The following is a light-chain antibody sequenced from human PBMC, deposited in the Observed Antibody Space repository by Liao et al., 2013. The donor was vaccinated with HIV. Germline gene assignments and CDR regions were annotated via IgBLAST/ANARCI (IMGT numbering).Light chain of an antibody. CDR3: QAWDSNSWV. J-gene: IGLJ3*02. CDR2: EDT. Sequence: SYEMSQPPSVSVSPGQTASVTCSGHKLGDKYVSWYQQRPGQSPVLVIYEDTRRPSGIPERFSGSNSGNTATLTISGTQGMDEAAYYCQAWDSNSWVFGGGTKLTVL. V-gene: IGLV3-1*01. CDR1: KLGDKY.